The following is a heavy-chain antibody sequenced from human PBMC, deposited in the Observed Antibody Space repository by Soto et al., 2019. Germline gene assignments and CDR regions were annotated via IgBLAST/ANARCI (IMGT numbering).Heavy chain of an antibody. CDR2: INVGSGNT. J-gene: IGHJ6*02. D-gene: IGHD3-16*01. CDR3: ARQRDSSTAYYYYYSMDV. Sequence: ASVKVSCKASGYTFSNYAMHWVRQAPGQSLERMGWINVGSGNTKYSQKFQGRITISRDTSASTTYMGLSSLRSEDTAVYYCARQRDSSTAYYYYYSMDVWGQGTTVTVSS. CDR1: GYTFSNYA. V-gene: IGHV1-3*01.